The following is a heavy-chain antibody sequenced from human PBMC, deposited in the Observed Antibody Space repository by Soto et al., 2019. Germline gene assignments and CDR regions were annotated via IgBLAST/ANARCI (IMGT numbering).Heavy chain of an antibody. D-gene: IGHD2-21*02. CDR1: GGTFSSYA. J-gene: IGHJ3*02. CDR2: IIPIFGTA. CDR3: ARGIAYCGGDCWFDAFDI. Sequence: QVQLVQSGAEVKKPGSSVKVSCKASGGTFSSYAISWVRQAPGQGLEWMGGIIPIFGTANYAQKFQGRVTSTADESTSTAYMELSSLRSEDTAVYYCARGIAYCGGDCWFDAFDIWGQGTMVTVSS. V-gene: IGHV1-69*12.